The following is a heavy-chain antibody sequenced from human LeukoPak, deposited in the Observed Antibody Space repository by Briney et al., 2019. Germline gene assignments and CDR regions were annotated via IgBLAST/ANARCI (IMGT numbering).Heavy chain of an antibody. D-gene: IGHD4-23*01. CDR2: IWYDGSNK. CDR3: ARDWAGGLDY. Sequence: PGGSLRLSCAASGFTFSSYGMHWVRQAPGKGLEWVAVIWYDGSNKYYAASVKGRFTISRDNSNNKLYLQMDSLRGEDTAVYYCARDWAGGLDYWGQGTLVTVSS. V-gene: IGHV3-33*01. CDR1: GFTFSSYG. J-gene: IGHJ4*02.